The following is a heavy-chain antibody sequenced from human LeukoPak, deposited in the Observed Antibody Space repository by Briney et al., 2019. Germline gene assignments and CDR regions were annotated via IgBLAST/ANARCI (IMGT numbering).Heavy chain of an antibody. J-gene: IGHJ5*02. CDR2: IYYSGST. V-gene: IGHV4-31*03. D-gene: IGHD2-2*01. Sequence: PSETLSLTCTVSGGSISSGGYYWSWIRQHPGKGLEWIGYIYYSGSTYYNPSLKSRVTISVDTSKNQFSLKLSSVTAANTAVYYCARGPYIVVVPAAHNWLDPWGQGTLVTVSS. CDR3: ARGPYIVVVPAAHNWLDP. CDR1: GGSISSGGYY.